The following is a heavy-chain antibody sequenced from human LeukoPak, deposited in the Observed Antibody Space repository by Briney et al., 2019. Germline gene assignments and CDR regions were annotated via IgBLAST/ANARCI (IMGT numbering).Heavy chain of an antibody. V-gene: IGHV3-23*01. Sequence: GGSLRLSCAASGFTVSSYAMSWVRQAPGKGLEWVSAISGSGGSTYYADSVKGRFTISRDNSKNTLYLQMNSLRAEDTAVYYCAKDVEWAVGAFDIWGQGAMVTVSS. CDR2: ISGSGGST. J-gene: IGHJ3*02. CDR1: GFTVSSYA. D-gene: IGHD3-3*01. CDR3: AKDVEWAVGAFDI.